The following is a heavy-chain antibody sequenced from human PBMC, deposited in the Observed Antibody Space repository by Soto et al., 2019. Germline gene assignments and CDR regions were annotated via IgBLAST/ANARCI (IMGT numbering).Heavy chain of an antibody. CDR1: GGSVSTGSYS. CDR3: ARGLDYESSGSRFPFDY. CDR2: IYNRGTT. D-gene: IGHD3-22*01. V-gene: IGHV4-61*01. Sequence: PSETLSLTCTLSGGSVSTGSYSWSWILQPPGPGLEWIGYIYNRGTTNYSPSLKSRVTISVDTSNNQFSLKMSSVTAADTAVYYCARGLDYESSGSRFPFDYWGQGTLVTVSS. J-gene: IGHJ4*02.